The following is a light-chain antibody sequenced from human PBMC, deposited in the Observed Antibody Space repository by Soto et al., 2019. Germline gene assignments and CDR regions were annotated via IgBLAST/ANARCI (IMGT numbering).Light chain of an antibody. CDR1: QGLSSD. CDR3: QQLNSCPIT. Sequence: DIQLTQSPSFLSSSVGDRVTITCRASQGLSSDLAWYQQKPGKAPKLLIYDASTLHSGVPSRFSGSGSGTDFTLTISSLQPEDFAIYYCQQLNSCPITFGQGTRLEIK. V-gene: IGKV1-9*01. CDR2: DAS. J-gene: IGKJ5*01.